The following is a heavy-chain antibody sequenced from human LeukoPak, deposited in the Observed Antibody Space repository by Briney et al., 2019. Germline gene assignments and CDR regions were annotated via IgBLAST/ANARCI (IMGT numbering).Heavy chain of an antibody. CDR2: MNPNSGNT. CDR1: GYTFTSYD. J-gene: IGHJ1*01. V-gene: IGHV1-8*01. CDR3: TRNTAGARYFQR. Sequence: ASVKVSCKASGYTFTSYDINWVRQATGQGLEWMGWMNPNSGNTGYAQKFQGRVTMTRNTSVSTAYMELSSLTSEDTAVYYCTRNTAGARYFQRWGQGTLVTVSS. D-gene: IGHD5-18*01.